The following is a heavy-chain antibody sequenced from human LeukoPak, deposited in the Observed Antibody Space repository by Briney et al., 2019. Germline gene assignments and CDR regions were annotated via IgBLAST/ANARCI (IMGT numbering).Heavy chain of an antibody. CDR3: ARSSGYPFFDY. J-gene: IGHJ4*02. CDR2: ISGSGGST. V-gene: IGHV3-23*01. D-gene: IGHD3-22*01. Sequence: GGSLRLSCAASGFTFSSYAMSWVRQAPGKGLEWVSAISGSGGSTYYADSVKGRFTSSRDNAKNSVYLQMNSLRAEDTAVYYCARSSGYPFFDYWGQGTLDTVSS. CDR1: GFTFSSYA.